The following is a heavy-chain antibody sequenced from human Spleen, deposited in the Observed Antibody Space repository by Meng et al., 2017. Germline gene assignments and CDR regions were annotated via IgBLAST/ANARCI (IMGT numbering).Heavy chain of an antibody. CDR3: ARALGWLQPLDY. Sequence: GGSLRLSCAASGFTFSSYAMSWVRQAPGKGLEWVSAISGSGGSTSYADSVRGRVTISRDNAKNTLYLQVNSLRAEDTAVYYCARALGWLQPLDYWGQGTLVTVSS. CDR2: ISGSGGST. J-gene: IGHJ4*02. CDR1: GFTFSSYA. D-gene: IGHD5-24*01. V-gene: IGHV3-23*01.